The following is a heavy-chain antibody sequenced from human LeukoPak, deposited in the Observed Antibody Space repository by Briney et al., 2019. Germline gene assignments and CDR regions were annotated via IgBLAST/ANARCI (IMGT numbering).Heavy chain of an antibody. CDR1: GGSISDYY. D-gene: IGHD3-22*01. CDR3: ARGPRVHYYYDSSGYYPPFDY. J-gene: IGHJ4*02. Sequence: SETLSLTCTVSGGSISDYYWSWIRQPPGKGLEWIGYIHYSGITSYNPSLKSRATISLDTSKTQFSLKLSSVTAADTAVYYCARGPRVHYYYDSSGYYPPFDYWGQGTLVTVSS. CDR2: IHYSGIT. V-gene: IGHV4-59*12.